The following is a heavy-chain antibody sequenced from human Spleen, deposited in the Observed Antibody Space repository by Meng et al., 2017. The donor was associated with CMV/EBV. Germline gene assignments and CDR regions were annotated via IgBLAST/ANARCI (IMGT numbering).Heavy chain of an antibody. J-gene: IGHJ4*02. D-gene: IGHD3-3*01. Sequence: VYGGSFSVYCWTWIRQAPGKGLEWIGEINDSGGTNYDPSLKSRVTISMDTSKSQFSLKLSSVTAADTAVYYCARGRLDFWGGFSIDYWGLGTLVTVSS. CDR3: ARGRLDFWGGFSIDY. V-gene: IGHV4-34*01. CDR1: GGSFSVYC. CDR2: INDSGGT.